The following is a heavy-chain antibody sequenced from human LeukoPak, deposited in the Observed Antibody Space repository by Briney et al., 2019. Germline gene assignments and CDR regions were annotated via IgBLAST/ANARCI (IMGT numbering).Heavy chain of an antibody. CDR1: GFTFSSYG. CDR2: IWYDGSNK. Sequence: PGRSLRLSCAASGFTFSSYGMHWVRQAPGKGLEWVAVIWYDGSNKYYVDSVKGRFTISRDNSKNTLYLQMNSLRAEDTAVYYCARVDVAVAGTDVRWSAPWGQGTLVTVSS. CDR3: ARVDVAVAGTDVRWSAP. V-gene: IGHV3-33*01. D-gene: IGHD6-19*01. J-gene: IGHJ5*02.